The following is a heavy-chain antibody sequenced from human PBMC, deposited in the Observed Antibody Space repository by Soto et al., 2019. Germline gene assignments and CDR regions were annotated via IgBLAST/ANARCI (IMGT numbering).Heavy chain of an antibody. CDR3: ARSGGDYSNYPSDY. V-gene: IGHV4-31*03. D-gene: IGHD4-4*01. Sequence: PSETLSLTCTVSGGSISSGGYYWSWIRQHPGKGLEWIGYIYYSGSTYYNPSLKSRVTISVDTSKNQFSLKLSSVTAADTAVYYCARSGGDYSNYPSDYWGQGTLVTVSP. CDR1: GGSISSGGYY. J-gene: IGHJ4*02. CDR2: IYYSGST.